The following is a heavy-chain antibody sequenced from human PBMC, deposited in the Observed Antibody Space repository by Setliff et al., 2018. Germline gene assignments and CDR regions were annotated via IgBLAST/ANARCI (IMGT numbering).Heavy chain of an antibody. J-gene: IGHJ4*02. V-gene: IGHV1-18*01. D-gene: IGHD2-2*01. Sequence: ASVKVSCKASGYTFSDFGISWVRLAPGQGLEWMGWISPYTGRTFYAPHFQDRVIMTTDTSTNTAYLDLRSLRSDDTAVYYCERLVRYCTRISCQRTPGAEYWGQGTLVTVSS. CDR1: GYTFSDFG. CDR2: ISPYTGRT. CDR3: ERLVRYCTRISCQRTPGAEY.